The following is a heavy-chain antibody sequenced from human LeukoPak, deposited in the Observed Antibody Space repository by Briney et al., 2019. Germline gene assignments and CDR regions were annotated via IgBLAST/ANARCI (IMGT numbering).Heavy chain of an antibody. V-gene: IGHV1-69*13. J-gene: IGHJ3*02. Sequence: ASVKVSCKASGGTFSSYAISWVRQAPGQGLEWMGGIIPIFGTANYAQKFQGRVTITADESTSTAYMELSSLRSEDTAVYYCARDKSGQWLAYDAFDIWGQGTMVTVSS. CDR1: GGTFSSYA. CDR3: ARDKSGQWLAYDAFDI. CDR2: IIPIFGTA. D-gene: IGHD6-19*01.